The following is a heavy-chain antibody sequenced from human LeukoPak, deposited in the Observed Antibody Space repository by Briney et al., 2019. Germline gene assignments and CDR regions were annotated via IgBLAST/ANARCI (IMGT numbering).Heavy chain of an antibody. D-gene: IGHD3-3*01. V-gene: IGHV4-38-2*02. J-gene: IGHJ5*02. CDR3: ARTDFWSGYYTGTVGWFDP. Sequence: PPETLSLTCTVSGYSISSGYYWGWIRQPPGKGLEWIGYIYYSGSTYYNPSLKSRVTMSVDTSKNQFSLKLSSVTAADTAVYYCARTDFWSGYYTGTVGWFDPWGQGTLVTVSS. CDR1: GYSISSGYY. CDR2: IYYSGST.